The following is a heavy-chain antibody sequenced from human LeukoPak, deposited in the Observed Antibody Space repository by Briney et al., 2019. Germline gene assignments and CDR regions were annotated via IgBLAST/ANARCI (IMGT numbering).Heavy chain of an antibody. J-gene: IGHJ5*02. V-gene: IGHV4-4*07. CDR3: ARTIRFLESWFDP. CDR1: GGSINSYY. Sequence: SETLSLTCAVSGGSINSYYWYWIRQPAGKGLEWIGRIYTSGSTNYNPSLKSRVTISVDTSKNQFSLKLSSVTAADTAVYYCARTIRFLESWFDPWGQGTLVTVSS. D-gene: IGHD3-3*01. CDR2: IYTSGST.